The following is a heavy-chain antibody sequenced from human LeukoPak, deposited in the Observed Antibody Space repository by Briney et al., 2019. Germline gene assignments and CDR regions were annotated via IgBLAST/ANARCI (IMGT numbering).Heavy chain of an antibody. CDR3: AAVPVGATYYFDY. J-gene: IGHJ4*02. V-gene: IGHV1-58*02. CDR2: IVVGSGNT. Sequence: GASVKVSCKASGFTFTSSAMQWVRQARGQRLEWIGWIVVGSGNTNYAQKFQERVTITRDMSTSTAYMELSSLRSEDTAVYYCAAVPVGATYYFDYWGQGTLVTVSS. CDR1: GFTFTSSA. D-gene: IGHD1-26*01.